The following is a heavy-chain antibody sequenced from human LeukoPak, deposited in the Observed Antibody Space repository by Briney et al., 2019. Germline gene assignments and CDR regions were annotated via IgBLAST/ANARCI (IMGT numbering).Heavy chain of an antibody. D-gene: IGHD4-17*01. J-gene: IGHJ4*02. CDR1: GFTFSSYW. CDR3: ARTTAFDY. V-gene: IGHV3-7*02. Sequence: GGSLRLSCAASGFTFSSYWMSWVRQAPGKGLEWVANIKEDGGDKNYVDSVRGRFTISRDKAKNSLYLQMNSLRAEDTAVYHCARTTAFDYWGQGTLVTVSS. CDR2: IKEDGGDK.